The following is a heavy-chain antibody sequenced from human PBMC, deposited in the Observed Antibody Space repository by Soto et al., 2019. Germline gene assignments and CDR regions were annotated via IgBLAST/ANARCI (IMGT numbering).Heavy chain of an antibody. Sequence: GGSLRLSCATSGFTFSNFDVHWVRQVPGKGLEWVSAIGAARDPYYLGSVKGRFTISRENAKNSVYLQMNDLRAGDSAVYYCARAYTGRLPRRADYYYAMDVWGQGTTVTVSS. CDR3: ARAYTGRLPRRADYYYAMDV. CDR2: IGAARDP. V-gene: IGHV3-13*05. J-gene: IGHJ6*02. D-gene: IGHD2-2*02. CDR1: GFTFSNFD.